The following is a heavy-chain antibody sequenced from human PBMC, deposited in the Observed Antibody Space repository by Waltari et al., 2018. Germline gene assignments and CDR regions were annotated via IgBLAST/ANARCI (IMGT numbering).Heavy chain of an antibody. V-gene: IGHV4-59*01. J-gene: IGHJ6*02. D-gene: IGHD6-19*01. CDR3: ARFEYSSGWYERGGFYYGMDV. Sequence: GSTNYNPSLKSRVTISVDTSKNQFSLKLSSVTAADTAVYYCARFEYSSGWYERGGFYYGMDVWGQGTTVTVSS. CDR2: GST.